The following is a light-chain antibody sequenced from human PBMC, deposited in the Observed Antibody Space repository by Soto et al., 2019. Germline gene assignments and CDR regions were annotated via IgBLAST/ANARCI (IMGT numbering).Light chain of an antibody. V-gene: IGKV1-5*01. CDR1: QSISSW. J-gene: IGKJ3*01. Sequence: DIQMTQSPSTLSASVGDRVTITCRASQSISSWLAWYQQKPGKAPKLLIYDASSLESGVPSRFSGSGSGTDFTLTISSLQPEDFATYYCQESYSRTFGPGTKVDIK. CDR3: QESYSRT. CDR2: DAS.